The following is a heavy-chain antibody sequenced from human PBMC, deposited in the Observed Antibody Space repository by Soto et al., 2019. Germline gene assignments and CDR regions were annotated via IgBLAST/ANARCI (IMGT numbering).Heavy chain of an antibody. CDR2: ISAYNGNT. CDR3: ARDVDPDDIVVVPAARYAFDI. V-gene: IGHV1-18*01. J-gene: IGHJ3*02. CDR1: GGTFSSYA. Sequence: GASVKVSCKASGGTFSSYAISWVRQAPGQGLEWMGWISAYNGNTNYAQKLQGRVTMTTDTSTSTAYMELRSLRSDDTAVYYCARDVDPDDIVVVPAARYAFDIWGQGTVVTVSS. D-gene: IGHD2-2*01.